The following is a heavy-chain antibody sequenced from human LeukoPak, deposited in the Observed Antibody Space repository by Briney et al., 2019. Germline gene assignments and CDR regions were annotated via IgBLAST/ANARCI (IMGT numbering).Heavy chain of an antibody. CDR2: IAHTKDT. V-gene: IGHV4-4*02. CDR1: AGSITSSTW. J-gene: IGHJ5*02. Sequence: SGTLSLTCSVSAGSITSSTWWSWVRQPPGKGLEWLGEIAHTKDTDYNPSLKSRVTISVDKSKNQLSLKLNSVTAADTAVYYCAREEGLKWFDPWGQGSLVTVSS. CDR3: AREEGLKWFDP.